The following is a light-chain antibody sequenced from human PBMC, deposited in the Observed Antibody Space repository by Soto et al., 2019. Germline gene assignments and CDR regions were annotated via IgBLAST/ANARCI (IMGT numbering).Light chain of an antibody. CDR1: QSFSGW. CDR2: DAS. CDR3: QHYNSYPRT. V-gene: IGKV1-5*01. Sequence: DIQLTQSPSSLSASVGDRITITCRASQSFSGWLAWYPQKPGKAPKLLIYDASSLESGVPSRFSGSGAGTECTRTISSLQPDDVATDYCQHYNSYPRTFGQGTKVDIK. J-gene: IGKJ1*01.